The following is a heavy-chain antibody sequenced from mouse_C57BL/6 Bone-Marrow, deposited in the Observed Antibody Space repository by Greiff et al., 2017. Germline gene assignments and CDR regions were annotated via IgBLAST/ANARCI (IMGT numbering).Heavy chain of an antibody. CDR2: INPSNGGT. J-gene: IGHJ3*01. Sequence: VQLQQPGTELVKPGASVKLSCKASGYTFTSYWMHWVKQRPGQGLEWIGNINPSNGGTNYNEKFKSKATLTVDTSSSTAYMQLSSLTSEDSAVYYCARWAHYYGSRRGFAYWGQGTLVTVSA. CDR1: GYTFTSYW. D-gene: IGHD1-1*01. V-gene: IGHV1-53*01. CDR3: ARWAHYYGSRRGFAY.